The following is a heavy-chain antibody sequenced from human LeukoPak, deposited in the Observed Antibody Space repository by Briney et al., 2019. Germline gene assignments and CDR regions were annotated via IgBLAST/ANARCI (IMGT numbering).Heavy chain of an antibody. CDR1: GYTFTSYD. CDR3: ARRSLRYSSGENWFDP. D-gene: IGHD6-19*01. V-gene: IGHV1-8*03. CDR2: MNPNSGNT. J-gene: IGHJ5*02. Sequence: GASVKVSCKASGYTFTSYDINWVRQATGQGLEWMGWMNPNSGNTGYAQKFQGRVTITRNTSISTAYMELSSLRSEDTAVYYCARRSLRYSSGENWFDPWGQGTLVTASS.